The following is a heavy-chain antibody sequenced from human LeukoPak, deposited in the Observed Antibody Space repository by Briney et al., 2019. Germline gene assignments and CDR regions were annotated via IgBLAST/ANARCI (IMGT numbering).Heavy chain of an antibody. V-gene: IGHV3-21*01. D-gene: IGHD2-8*01. J-gene: IGHJ6*03. CDR3: ARQSAQWAYYYYMDV. CDR1: GFTFSTHS. Sequence: GGSLRLSCAASGFTFSTHSMNWVRQAPGKGLEWVSSISSSSDYIYYADSVTGRFTISRDNAKNSLYLQMNSLRAEDTAVYYCARQSAQWAYYYYMDVWGKGTTVTVS. CDR2: ISSSSDYI.